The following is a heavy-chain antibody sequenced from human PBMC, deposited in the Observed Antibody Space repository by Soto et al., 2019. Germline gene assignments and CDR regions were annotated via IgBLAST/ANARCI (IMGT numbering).Heavy chain of an antibody. CDR3: AGNEGSRTGSTLFGMEV. Sequence: QVQLQESRPGLVKPSETLSLTCTVSGGSISTHYWSWIRQPPGKGLEWVGYIYHTGTTNYNPSLKRRVTLSLVTSKNEPPLNVHSVTPVDTATYYRAGNEGSRTGSTLFGMEVWCQGTKVTVSS. D-gene: IGHD6-25*01. V-gene: IGHV4-59*11. CDR2: IYHTGTT. J-gene: IGHJ6*02. CDR1: GGSISTHY.